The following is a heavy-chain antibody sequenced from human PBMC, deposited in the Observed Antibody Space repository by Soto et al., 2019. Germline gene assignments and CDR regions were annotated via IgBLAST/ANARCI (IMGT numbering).Heavy chain of an antibody. CDR3: ARRYGAGRDYYYYVMDV. CDR1: GYRFVGLG. CDR2: ISAYNGNT. V-gene: IGHV1-18*04. D-gene: IGHD3-10*01. J-gene: IGHJ6*02. Sequence: ASAKDSWKAFGYRFVGLGISWMLQTPGQGLEWMGWISAYNGNTNYAQKLQGRVTMTTDTSTSTAYMELRSLRSDDTAVYYCARRYGAGRDYYYYVMDVWGQGTTVTVSS.